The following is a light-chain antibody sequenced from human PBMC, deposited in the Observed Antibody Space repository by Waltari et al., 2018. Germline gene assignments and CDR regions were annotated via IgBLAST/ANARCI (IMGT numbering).Light chain of an antibody. CDR3: QQYNSYPIT. CDR1: QSSSSL. CDR2: KAS. J-gene: IGKJ5*01. V-gene: IGKV1-5*03. Sequence: TCRSSQSSSSLLTWYQQKPGKAPKLLIYKASSVGRGVPSRFSGRGAGTEFTLTISSLQPDDFATYYCQQYNSYPITFGQGKRLKIK.